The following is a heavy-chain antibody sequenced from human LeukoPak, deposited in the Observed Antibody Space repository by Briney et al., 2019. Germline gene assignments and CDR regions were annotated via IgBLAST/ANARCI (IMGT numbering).Heavy chain of an antibody. CDR3: ATDEPPIDAFDI. J-gene: IGHJ3*02. Sequence: GGSLRLSCAASGFTFSDYYMSWIRQAPGKGLEWVSYISSSGSTIYYADSVKGRFTISRDNAKNSLYLQMNSLRAEDTAVYYCATDEPPIDAFDIWGQGTMVTVSS. CDR2: ISSSGSTI. CDR1: GFTFSDYY. V-gene: IGHV3-11*01. D-gene: IGHD1-14*01.